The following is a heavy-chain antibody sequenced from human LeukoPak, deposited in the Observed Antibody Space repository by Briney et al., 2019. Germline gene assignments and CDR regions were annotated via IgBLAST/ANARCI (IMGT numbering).Heavy chain of an antibody. CDR3: ARDLRFYDY. CDR1: XFTFSSYW. CDR2: IKQDGSEK. D-gene: IGHD3-3*01. V-gene: IGHV3-7*01. Sequence: GGSLRLXXXXXXFTFSSYWMSWVRRAPGKGLEWVANIKQDGSEKYYVDSVKGRFTISRDNAKSSLYLQMNSLRAEDTAVYYCARDLRFYDYWGQGTLVTVSS. J-gene: IGHJ4*02.